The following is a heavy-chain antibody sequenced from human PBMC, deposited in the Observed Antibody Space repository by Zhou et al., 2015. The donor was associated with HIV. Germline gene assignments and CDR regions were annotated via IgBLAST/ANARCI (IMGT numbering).Heavy chain of an antibody. CDR3: TRDYYDSDTTFDL. CDR2: IDPNTGNP. Sequence: QVQLVQSGSELTNPGASVKVSCKASGYSLTSHALNWLRQAPGQGLEWMGWIDPNTGNPTYAQGFTGRFVFSLDTSVNTAYLQISSLKAEDTAVYYCTRDYYDSDTTFDLWGQGTLVTVSS. D-gene: IGHD3-3*01. CDR1: GYSLTSHA. V-gene: IGHV7-4-1*02. J-gene: IGHJ4*02.